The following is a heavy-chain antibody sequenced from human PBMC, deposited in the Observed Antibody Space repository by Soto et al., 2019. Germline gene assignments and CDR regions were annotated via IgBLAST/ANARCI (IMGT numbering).Heavy chain of an antibody. Sequence: GGSLRLSCAASGISTSSYWMGWVRQAPGRGLEWVASIKKDGSERYYMDSLKGRFTISRDNALNSLYLQMNSLRAEDTAVYFCVTGYHSDYWGQGTLVTVSS. V-gene: IGHV3-7*03. CDR1: GISTSSYW. CDR2: IKKDGSER. D-gene: IGHD5-18*01. CDR3: VTGYHSDY. J-gene: IGHJ4*02.